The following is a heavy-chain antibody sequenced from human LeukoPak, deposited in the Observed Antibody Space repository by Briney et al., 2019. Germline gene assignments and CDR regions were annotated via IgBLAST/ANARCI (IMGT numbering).Heavy chain of an antibody. CDR3: ARLVLYYGSGSYYYFDY. CDR1: GGSISSSSYY. V-gene: IGHV4-39*01. J-gene: IGHJ4*02. D-gene: IGHD3-10*01. CDR2: IYYSGST. Sequence: SETLSLTCTVSGGSISSSSYYWGWIRQPPGKGLEWIGSIYYSGSTYYNPSLESRVTISVDTSKNQFSLKLSSVTAADTAVYYCARLVLYYGSGSYYYFDYWGQGTLVTVSS.